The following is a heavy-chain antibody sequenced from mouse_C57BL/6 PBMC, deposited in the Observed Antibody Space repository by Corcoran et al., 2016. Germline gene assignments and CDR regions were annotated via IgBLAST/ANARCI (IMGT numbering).Heavy chain of an antibody. CDR1: GYTFTDYY. Sequence: QVQLKQSGAELVRPGASVKLSCKASGYTFTDYYINWVKQRPGQGLEWIARIYPGSGNTYYNEKFKGKATLTAEKSSSTAYMQLSSLTSEDSAVYFCARNGPGYYAMDYWGQGTSVTVSS. D-gene: IGHD1-1*02. CDR3: ARNGPGYYAMDY. J-gene: IGHJ4*01. V-gene: IGHV1-76*01. CDR2: IYPGSGNT.